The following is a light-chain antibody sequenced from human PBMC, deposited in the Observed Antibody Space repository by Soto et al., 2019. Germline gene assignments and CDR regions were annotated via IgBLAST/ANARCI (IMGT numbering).Light chain of an antibody. J-gene: IGKJ1*01. CDR1: QSVSSSY. V-gene: IGKV3-20*01. Sequence: EIVLTQSPGTLSLSEGERATLSCRASQSVSSSYLAWYQQKPGQAPRLLIYGASSRATGIPDRFSGSGSGTDFTLTISRLEPEDCAVYYCQQYGSSPPWTFGQGTKVEIK. CDR3: QQYGSSPPWT. CDR2: GAS.